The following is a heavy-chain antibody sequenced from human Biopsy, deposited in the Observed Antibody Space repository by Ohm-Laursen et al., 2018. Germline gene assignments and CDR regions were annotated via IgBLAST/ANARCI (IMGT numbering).Heavy chain of an antibody. Sequence: SLRLSCAASGFSFSDNYMDWVRQAPGKGLEWVGRIRDKANSYTTDYAASVKGRFTISRDDSKNPLYLQINSLKTEDTALYYCARAGRYCSGGGCYSWFDSWGQGTLVTVSS. J-gene: IGHJ5*01. D-gene: IGHD2-15*01. CDR2: IRDKANSYTT. CDR1: GFSFSDNY. CDR3: ARAGRYCSGGGCYSWFDS. V-gene: IGHV3-72*01.